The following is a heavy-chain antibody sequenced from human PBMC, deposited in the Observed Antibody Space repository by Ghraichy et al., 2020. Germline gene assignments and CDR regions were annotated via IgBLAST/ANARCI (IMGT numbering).Heavy chain of an antibody. V-gene: IGHV1-2*02. Sequence: ASVKVSCKASGYTFTGYYMHWVRQAPGQGLEWMGWINPNSGGTNYAQKFQGRVTMTRDTSISTAYMELSRLRSDDTAVYYCARGSTPRVLWFGELYPPGYWGQGTLVTVSS. CDR1: GYTFTGYY. J-gene: IGHJ4*02. CDR3: ARGSTPRVLWFGELYPPGY. D-gene: IGHD3-10*01. CDR2: INPNSGGT.